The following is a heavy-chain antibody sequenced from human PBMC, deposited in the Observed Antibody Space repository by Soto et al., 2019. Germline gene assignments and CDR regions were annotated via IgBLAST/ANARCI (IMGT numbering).Heavy chain of an antibody. J-gene: IGHJ4*02. V-gene: IGHV3-23*01. CDR3: AKHRRGRRLLESLLVAFDY. CDR1: GFTFSSYA. Sequence: GGSLRLSCAASGFTFSSYAMSWVRQAPGKGLEWVSSVSGSGDSTYYADSVKGRFTISRDNSKNTMFLQMNSLRAEDTAVYYCAKHRRGRRLLESLLVAFDYWGQGTLATVSS. D-gene: IGHD3-3*01. CDR2: VSGSGDST.